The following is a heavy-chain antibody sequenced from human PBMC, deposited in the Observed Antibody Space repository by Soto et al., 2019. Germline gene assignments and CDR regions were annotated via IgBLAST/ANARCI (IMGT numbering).Heavy chain of an antibody. CDR1: GGSISSGGYY. V-gene: IGHV4-31*03. D-gene: IGHD6-6*01. Sequence: SETLSLTCTVSGGSISSGGYYWSWIRQHPGKGLEWIGYIYYSGSTYYNPSLKSRVTISVDTSKNQFSLKLSSVTAADTAVYYCARTIAARYFDYWGQGTLVTVSS. CDR3: ARTIAARYFDY. J-gene: IGHJ4*02. CDR2: IYYSGST.